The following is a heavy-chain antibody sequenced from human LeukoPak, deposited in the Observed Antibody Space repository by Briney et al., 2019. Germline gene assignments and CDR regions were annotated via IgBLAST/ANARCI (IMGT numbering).Heavy chain of an antibody. Sequence: PSETLSLTCAVSGGSISSSNWWSWVRQPPGEGLEWIGEIYHSGSTNYNPSLKSRVTISVDKSKNQFSLKLSSVTAADTAVYYCARDRHSGWPVIYYYGMDVWGQGTTVTVSS. CDR2: IYHSGST. D-gene: IGHD6-19*01. J-gene: IGHJ6*02. V-gene: IGHV4-4*02. CDR1: GGSISSSNW. CDR3: ARDRHSGWPVIYYYGMDV.